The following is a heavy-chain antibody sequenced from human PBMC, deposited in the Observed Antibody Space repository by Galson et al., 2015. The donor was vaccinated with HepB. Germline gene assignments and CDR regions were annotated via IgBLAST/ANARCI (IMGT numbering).Heavy chain of an antibody. Sequence: SLRLSCAASGFTFSNCGMHWVRQSPGKGLEWVTVISYGGSNQYYADSVKGRFTISRDNSKNTLYLQMNSLRPEDTAVYFCAKDPAFGAIPAGWFDLWGRGTLVIVSS. CDR3: AKDPAFGAIPAGWFDL. J-gene: IGHJ5*02. V-gene: IGHV3-30*18. CDR2: ISYGGSNQ. CDR1: GFTFSNCG. D-gene: IGHD2-2*01.